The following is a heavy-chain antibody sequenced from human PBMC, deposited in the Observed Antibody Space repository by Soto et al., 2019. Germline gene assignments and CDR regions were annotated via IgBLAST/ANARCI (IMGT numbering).Heavy chain of an antibody. Sequence: PGESLKISCKGSGYSFTNYWIGWVRQMPGKGLEWMGIIYPGDSDIRFSPSFQGQVTISADKSINTAYLQWSSLMASDTAMYYCARTSHYDSSGYYDAFDVWGQGTMVTVSS. CDR1: GYSFTNYW. D-gene: IGHD3-22*01. V-gene: IGHV5-51*01. CDR2: IYPGDSDI. J-gene: IGHJ3*01. CDR3: ARTSHYDSSGYYDAFDV.